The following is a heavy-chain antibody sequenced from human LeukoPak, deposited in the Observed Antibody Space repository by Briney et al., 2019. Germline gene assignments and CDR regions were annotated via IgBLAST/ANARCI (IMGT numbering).Heavy chain of an antibody. D-gene: IGHD3-10*01. CDR3: AKFAGFGELLYEDFDY. CDR1: GFTFSSYA. V-gene: IGHV3-23*01. J-gene: IGHJ4*02. CDR2: ISGSGGST. Sequence: GGSLRLSCAASGFTFSSYAMSWVRQAPGKGLEWVSAISGSGGSTYYADSVKGRFTIPRDNSKNTLYLQMNSLRAEDTAVYYCAKFAGFGELLYEDFDYWGQGTLVTVSS.